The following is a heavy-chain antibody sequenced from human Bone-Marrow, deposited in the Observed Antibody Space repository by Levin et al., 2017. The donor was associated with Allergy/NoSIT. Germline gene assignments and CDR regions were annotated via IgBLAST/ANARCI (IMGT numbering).Heavy chain of an antibody. D-gene: IGHD2-15*01. CDR2: ISGSGDAT. J-gene: IGHJ6*02. Sequence: GGSLRLSCAASGFTFSKHAINWVRQAPGKGLEWVSGISGSGDATYYADSVKGRFTISRDNSQNTLSLQMNSLRAEDTAIYSCAKDVLECTGGSCFHYHYYYGLDVWGQGTAVTVSS. V-gene: IGHV3-23*01. CDR1: GFTFSKHA. CDR3: AKDVLECTGGSCFHYHYYYGLDV.